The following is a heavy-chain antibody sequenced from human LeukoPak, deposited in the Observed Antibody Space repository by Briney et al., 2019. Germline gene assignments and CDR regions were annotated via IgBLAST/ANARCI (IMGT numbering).Heavy chain of an antibody. CDR3: AKTVSAGDAFDI. J-gene: IGHJ3*02. V-gene: IGHV3-23*01. CDR2: ISGSGGST. CDR1: GFTFSSYA. D-gene: IGHD6-13*01. Sequence: PGGSLRLSCAASGFTFSSYAMGWVRQAPGKGLEWVSAISGSGGSTYYADSVKGRFTISRDNSKNTLYLQMNSLRAEDTAVYYCAKTVSAGDAFDIWGQGTMVTVSS.